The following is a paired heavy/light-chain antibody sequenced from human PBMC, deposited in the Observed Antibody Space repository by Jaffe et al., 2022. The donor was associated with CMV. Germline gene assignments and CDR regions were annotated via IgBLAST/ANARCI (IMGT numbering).Heavy chain of an antibody. CDR2: IYWDDDK. D-gene: IGHD3-3*01. CDR1: GFSLSISGVG. Sequence: QITLKESGPTLVKPTQTLTLTCTFSGFSLSISGVGVGWIRQPPGKALEWLALIYWDDDKRYSPSLKSRLTITKDTSKNQVVLTMTNMDPVDTATYHCAHRRNYDFWSGSGYFDNWGQGTLVTVSS. J-gene: IGHJ4*02. V-gene: IGHV2-5*02. CDR3: AHRRNYDFWSGSGYFDN.
Light chain of an antibody. J-gene: IGKJ1*01. CDR2: GAS. CDR1: QSVSSN. Sequence: EIVMTQSPATLSVSPGGGATLSCRASQSVSSNLAWYQQKPGQAPRLLIYGASTRATGIPARFSGGGSGTDFTLTISSLQSEDFAIYYCQQYNNWPETFGQGTRVEIK. CDR3: QQYNNWPET. V-gene: IGKV3-15*01.